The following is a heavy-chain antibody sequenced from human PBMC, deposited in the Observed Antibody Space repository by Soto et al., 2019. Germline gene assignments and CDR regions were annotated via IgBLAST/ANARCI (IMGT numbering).Heavy chain of an antibody. D-gene: IGHD2-2*01. J-gene: IGHJ4*02. V-gene: IGHV4-34*01. CDR2: INHTGGS. CDR1: GGSFSGYY. CDR3: AREVGYYSATRRNLYFDY. Sequence: PSETLSLTCAVSGGSFSGYYWSWVRQTPGKGLEWIGDINHTGGSNYNPSLKSRVMISVDTAKTQFSLNVTSVTAADTAVYYCAREVGYYSATRRNLYFDYWGPGTLVTSPQ.